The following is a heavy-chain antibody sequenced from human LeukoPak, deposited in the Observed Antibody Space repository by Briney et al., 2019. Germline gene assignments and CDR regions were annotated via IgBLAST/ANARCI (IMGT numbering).Heavy chain of an antibody. CDR3: ARSIAVAGTDFDY. J-gene: IGHJ4*02. Sequence: GGSLRLSCAASGFAFSGYSMTWGGRAPGKGLEWGSYISSSSSYRYYADSVKGRFTISRDNAKNSLYLQMNSLRAEDTAVYYCARSIAVAGTDFDYWGQGTLVTVSS. V-gene: IGHV3-21*01. CDR2: ISSSSSYR. CDR1: GFAFSGYS. D-gene: IGHD6-19*01.